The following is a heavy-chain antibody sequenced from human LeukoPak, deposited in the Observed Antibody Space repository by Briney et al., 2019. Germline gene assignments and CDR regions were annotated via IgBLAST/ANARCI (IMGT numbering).Heavy chain of an antibody. D-gene: IGHD3-22*01. Sequence: SETLSLTCTVSGGSISSSSYYWGWIRQPPGKGLEWIGSIYYSGSTYYNPSLKSRVTISVDTSKNQFSLKLSSVTAADTAVYYCARPTYYYDSSGDSSDYWGQGTLVTVSS. CDR1: GGSISSSSYY. CDR2: IYYSGST. J-gene: IGHJ4*02. V-gene: IGHV4-39*01. CDR3: ARPTYYYDSSGDSSDY.